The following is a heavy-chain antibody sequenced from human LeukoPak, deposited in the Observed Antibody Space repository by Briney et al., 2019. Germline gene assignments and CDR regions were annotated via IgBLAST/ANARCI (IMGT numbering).Heavy chain of an antibody. CDR1: GGSITGYW. V-gene: IGHV4-4*07. Sequence: SETLSLTCNVSGGSITGYWWSWIRQPAGKGLEWVGRIYSSGNTYYSPSLESRLSLSLDTSKNQFSLRLTSVTAADAAVYYCARRAAAEKKVTPAYYYYMDVWGKGTTVTVSS. J-gene: IGHJ6*03. CDR2: IYSSGNT. D-gene: IGHD6-13*01. CDR3: ARRAAAEKKVTPAYYYYMDV.